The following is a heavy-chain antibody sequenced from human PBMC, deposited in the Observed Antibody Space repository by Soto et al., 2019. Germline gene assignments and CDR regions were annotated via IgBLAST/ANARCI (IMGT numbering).Heavy chain of an antibody. J-gene: IGHJ4*02. CDR3: TPEMLATIGSLEY. Sequence: EVQLVESGGGLVKPGGSLRLSCAASGFTFSNAWMSWVRQAPGKGLEWVGRIKSKTDGGTTDYAAPVKGRFNISRDNSKNTLNLQMNRLKTEDTAMYYCTPEMLATIGSLEYWGQGTLVTVSS. CDR1: GFTFSNAW. V-gene: IGHV3-15*01. CDR2: IKSKTDGGTT. D-gene: IGHD5-12*01.